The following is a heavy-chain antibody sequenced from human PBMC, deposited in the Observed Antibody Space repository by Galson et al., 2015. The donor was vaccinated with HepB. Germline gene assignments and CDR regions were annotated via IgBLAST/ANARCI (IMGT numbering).Heavy chain of an antibody. J-gene: IGHJ4*02. CDR3: ARGARYCGGDCQFDY. D-gene: IGHD2-21*01. Sequence: SLRLSCAASGFTFSSYSMNWVRQAPGKGLEWVSSISSSSSYIYHADSVKGRFTISRDNAENTLYLQMNSLRAEDTAVYYCARGARYCGGDCQFDYWGQGTLVTVSS. CDR2: ISSSSSYI. CDR1: GFTFSSYS. V-gene: IGHV3-21*01.